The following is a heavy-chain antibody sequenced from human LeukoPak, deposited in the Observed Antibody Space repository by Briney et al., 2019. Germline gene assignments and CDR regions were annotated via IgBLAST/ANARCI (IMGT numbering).Heavy chain of an antibody. Sequence: GGSLRLSCAASGFTFSTFWMHWVRQAPGKGLEWVAFIPYDGSDKFYADSVKGRFTISRDNSKHTLYLQMNSLRPEDTAVYYCAGGTRKDYYDSTGYYSYFDYWGQGTLVTVSS. CDR1: GFTFSTFW. J-gene: IGHJ4*02. CDR3: AGGTRKDYYDSTGYYSYFDY. D-gene: IGHD3-22*01. CDR2: IPYDGSDK. V-gene: IGHV3-30*02.